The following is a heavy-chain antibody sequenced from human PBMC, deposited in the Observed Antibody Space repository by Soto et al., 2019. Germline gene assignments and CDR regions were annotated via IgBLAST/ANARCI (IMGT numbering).Heavy chain of an antibody. CDR1: GFTFSSYW. V-gene: IGHV3-74*01. CDR3: ATEYYDYIWGSYYYYMDG. D-gene: IGHD3-16*01. CDR2: INSDGSST. Sequence: GGSLRLSCAASGFTFSSYWMHWVRQAPGKGLVWVSRINSDGSSTSYADSVKGRFTISRDNAKNTLYLQMNSLRAEDTAVYYCATEYYDYIWGSYYYYMDGWGKGITVTVSS. J-gene: IGHJ6*03.